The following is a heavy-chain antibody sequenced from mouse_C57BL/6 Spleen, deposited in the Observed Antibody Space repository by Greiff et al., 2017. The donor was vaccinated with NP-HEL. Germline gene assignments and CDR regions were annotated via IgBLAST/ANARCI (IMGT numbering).Heavy chain of an antibody. Sequence: EVKVVESGGGLVQPGGSMKLSCVASGFTFSNYWMNWVRQSPEKGLEWVAQIRLKSDNYATHYAESVKGRFTITRDDSKSSVYLQMNNLRAEDTGMYYCTGYIYWGQGTSVTVSS. CDR3: TGYIY. CDR2: IRLKSDNYAT. CDR1: GFTFSNYW. D-gene: IGHD1-3*01. J-gene: IGHJ4*01. V-gene: IGHV6-3*01.